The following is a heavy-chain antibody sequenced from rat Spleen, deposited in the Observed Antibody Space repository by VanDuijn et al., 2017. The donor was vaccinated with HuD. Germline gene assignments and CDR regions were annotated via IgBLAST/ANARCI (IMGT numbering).Heavy chain of an antibody. Sequence: EVQLVESGGGLVQPGRSLKLSCVASGFTFNNYWMTWIRQAPGKGLEWVASITNTGGSTYYPDSVKGRFTISRDNAKSTLYLQMNSLRSEDTATYYCTRVYVYYGPGAFDYWGQGVMVTVSS. J-gene: IGHJ2*01. CDR1: GFTFNNYW. V-gene: IGHV5-31*01. CDR2: ITNTGGST. D-gene: IGHD1-6*01. CDR3: TRVYVYYGPGAFDY.